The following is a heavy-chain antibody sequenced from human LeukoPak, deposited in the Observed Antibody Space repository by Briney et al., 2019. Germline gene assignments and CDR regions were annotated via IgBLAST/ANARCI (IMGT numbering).Heavy chain of an antibody. D-gene: IGHD1-26*01. J-gene: IGHJ4*02. CDR2: ISAYNGDT. CDR3: ARDGGGVGALSPDY. Sequence: ASVKVSCKASGYTFTSYGISWVRQAPGQGLEWKGWISAYNGDTNYAQKLQGRVTLSTDTSTSTAYMELRTLRSDDTAVYYCARDGGGVGALSPDYWGQGTLVTVSS. V-gene: IGHV1-18*01. CDR1: GYTFTSYG.